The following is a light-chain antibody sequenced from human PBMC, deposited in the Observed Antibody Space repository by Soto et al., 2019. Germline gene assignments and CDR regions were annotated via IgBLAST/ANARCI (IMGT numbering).Light chain of an antibody. Sequence: ETVMTQSPVTLSVSPGDTATLSCRASQRVSSHLAWYQQKPGQAPRLLIYAASTRATGIPARFSGSGSGTEFTLTISSLQSEDFALYYCQHYNNWPPAWTFGQGTKVDIK. CDR3: QHYNNWPPAWT. V-gene: IGKV3-15*01. CDR1: QRVSSH. CDR2: AAS. J-gene: IGKJ1*01.